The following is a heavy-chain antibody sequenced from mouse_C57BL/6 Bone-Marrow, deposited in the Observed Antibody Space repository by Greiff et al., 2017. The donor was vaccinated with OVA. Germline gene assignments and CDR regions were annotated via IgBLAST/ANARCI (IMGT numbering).Heavy chain of an antibody. D-gene: IGHD2-5*01. CDR2: IDPSDSYT. CDR1: GYTFTSYW. V-gene: IGHV1-69*01. CDR3: ARPYSNYMFAY. Sequence: QVQLQQPGAELVMPGASVKLSCKASGYTFTSYWMHWVKQRPGQGLEWIGEIDPSDSYTNYNQKFKGKSTLTVDKSSSTAYMQLSSLTSEDSAVYYCARPYSNYMFAYWGQGTLVTVSA. J-gene: IGHJ3*01.